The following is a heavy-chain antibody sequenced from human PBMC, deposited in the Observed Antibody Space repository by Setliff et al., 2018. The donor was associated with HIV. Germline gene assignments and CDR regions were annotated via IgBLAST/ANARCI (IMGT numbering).Heavy chain of an antibody. V-gene: IGHV1-69*13. Sequence: GASVKVSCKASGGTFSLYVINWVRQAPGQGLEWMGGIIPIFNTANYAQKFQGRVTITADGSTSTAYMELSSLRSEDTAVYYCARGGVYYYDSSGWSMDYWGQGTLVTVSS. CDR1: GGTFSLYV. CDR3: ARGGVYYYDSSGWSMDY. D-gene: IGHD3-22*01. J-gene: IGHJ4*02. CDR2: IIPIFNTA.